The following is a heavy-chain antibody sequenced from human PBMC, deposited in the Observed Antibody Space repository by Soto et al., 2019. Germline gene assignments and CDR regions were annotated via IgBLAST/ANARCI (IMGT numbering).Heavy chain of an antibody. CDR1: GGSISGGGYY. V-gene: IGHV4-31*03. CDR3: ARDQEVNYSDYGGSDHYYGMDV. Sequence: SETLSLTCTVSGGSISGGGYYWAWIRQHPGKGLEWIGYIYYTGSTYYNPSLKSRVTISVDTSKNQFSLKLNSVTAADTAVYYCARDQEVNYSDYGGSDHYYGMDVWGQGTTVTVSS. D-gene: IGHD4-17*01. J-gene: IGHJ6*02. CDR2: IYYTGST.